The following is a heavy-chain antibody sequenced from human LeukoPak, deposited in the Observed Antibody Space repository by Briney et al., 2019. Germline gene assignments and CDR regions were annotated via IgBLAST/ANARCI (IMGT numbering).Heavy chain of an antibody. CDR3: AREGAYDSSPFDP. D-gene: IGHD3-22*01. CDR1: GYTFTSYY. V-gene: IGHV1-18*04. Sequence: ASVKVSCKASGYTFTSYYMHWVRQAPGQGLEWMGWISAYNGNTNYAQKLQGRVTMTTDTSTSTAYMELRSLRSDDTAAYYCAREGAYDSSPFDPWGQGTLVTVSS. J-gene: IGHJ5*02. CDR2: ISAYNGNT.